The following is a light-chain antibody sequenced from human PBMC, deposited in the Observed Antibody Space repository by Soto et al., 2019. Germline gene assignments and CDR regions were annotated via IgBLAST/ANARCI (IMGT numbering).Light chain of an antibody. CDR3: MQALQTPPWT. CDR2: LGS. CDR1: QSLLHSNGCNY. J-gene: IGKJ1*01. V-gene: IGKV2-28*01. Sequence: DIVMTQSPLSLPVTPGEPASISCRSSQSLLHSNGCNYLDWYLQKPGQSPQLLIYLGSNRASGVPDRFSGSGSGTDFTLKISRVEAEDVGVYYCMQALQTPPWTFGQGTKMEIK.